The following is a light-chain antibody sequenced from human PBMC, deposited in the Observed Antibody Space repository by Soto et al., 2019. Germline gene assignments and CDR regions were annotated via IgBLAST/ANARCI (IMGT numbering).Light chain of an antibody. CDR2: TAS. CDR1: QTISSW. Sequence: DIQRSQSPSTLSGSVGDRVTITGRASQTISSWLAWYQQKPGKAPKLLTYTASTLKSGVPSRFSGSGSGTEFTLTISSLQPDDFATYYCQHYNSSSEAFGQGTKVDIK. CDR3: QHYNSSSEA. V-gene: IGKV1-5*03. J-gene: IGKJ1*01.